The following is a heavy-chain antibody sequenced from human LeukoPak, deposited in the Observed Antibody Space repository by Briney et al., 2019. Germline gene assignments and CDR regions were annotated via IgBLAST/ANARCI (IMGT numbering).Heavy chain of an antibody. CDR2: INPNNGGT. D-gene: IGHD3-10*01. V-gene: IGHV1-2*02. CDR1: GYTFTGYY. Sequence: ASVKVSCKASGYTFTGYYMHWVRQAPGQGLEWMGWINPNNGGTNYAQKFQGRVTMTRDTSISTAYMELSSLRSDDTAVYYCARDATPRPYGSGSYYNEAYYYYYYMDVWGKGTTVTVSS. CDR3: ARDATPRPYGSGSYYNEAYYYYYYMDV. J-gene: IGHJ6*03.